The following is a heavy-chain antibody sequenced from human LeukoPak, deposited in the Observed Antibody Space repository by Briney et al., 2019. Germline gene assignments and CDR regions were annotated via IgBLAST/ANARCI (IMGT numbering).Heavy chain of an antibody. V-gene: IGHV3-53*01. D-gene: IGHD1-7*01. J-gene: IGHJ5*02. Sequence: GGSLRLSCAASGFTVSSNYMSWVRQAPGKGREWVSVIYSGGSTYYADSVKGRFTISRDNSKNTLYLQMNSLRAEDTAVYYCARDRWNYEGWFDPWGQGTLVTVSS. CDR3: ARDRWNYEGWFDP. CDR2: IYSGGST. CDR1: GFTVSSNY.